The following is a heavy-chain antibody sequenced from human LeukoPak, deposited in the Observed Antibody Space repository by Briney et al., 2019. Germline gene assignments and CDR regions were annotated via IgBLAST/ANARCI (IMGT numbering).Heavy chain of an antibody. D-gene: IGHD1-14*01. V-gene: IGHV3-30*02. CDR1: GLTFSSYG. J-gene: IGHJ6*03. CDR2: IRYDGSNK. Sequence: ETGGSLRLSCAASGLTFSSYGMHWVRQAPGKGLEGVAFIRYDGSNKYYADSVKGRFTISRDNSENTLYPQMNSLRAEDTAVYYCAKDFSTNPPSYYYYYMDVWGKGTTVTVSS. CDR3: AKDFSTNPPSYYYYYMDV.